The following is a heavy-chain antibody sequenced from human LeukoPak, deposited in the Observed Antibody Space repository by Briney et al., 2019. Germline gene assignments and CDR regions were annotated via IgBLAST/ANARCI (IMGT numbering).Heavy chain of an antibody. J-gene: IGHJ3*02. CDR3: ARKRGIAAAGARFDI. D-gene: IGHD6-13*01. V-gene: IGHV5-51*01. Sequence: GESLKISCKDSGYTFTSYWIAWVRQMPGKGLEWMGIIFPGDSDTRYNPSFQGQVTISADKSISTAYLQWNSLKASDTAMYYCARKRGIAAAGARFDIWGQGTMVTVPS. CDR1: GYTFTSYW. CDR2: IFPGDSDT.